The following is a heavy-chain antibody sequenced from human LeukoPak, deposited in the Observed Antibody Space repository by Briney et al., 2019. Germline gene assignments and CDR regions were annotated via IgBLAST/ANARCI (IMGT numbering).Heavy chain of an antibody. CDR1: GFTFSSYT. Sequence: GGSLRLSCAASGFTFSSYTMNWVRQPPGKGLEWVSNIGTSSTTIYYADSVKGRFTISRDNAKNSLYLQMNSLRADDTAVYYCARASRVGPDREEGYWGQGTLVTVSS. V-gene: IGHV3-48*01. D-gene: IGHD1-26*01. J-gene: IGHJ4*02. CDR3: ARASRVGPDREEGY. CDR2: IGTSSTTI.